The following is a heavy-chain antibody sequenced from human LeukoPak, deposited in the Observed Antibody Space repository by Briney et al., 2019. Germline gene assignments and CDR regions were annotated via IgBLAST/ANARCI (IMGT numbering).Heavy chain of an antibody. J-gene: IGHJ4*02. V-gene: IGHV3-21*01. Sequence: GGSLRLSCAASGFTFSSYSMNWVRQAPGKGLEWVSSISSSSSYIYYADSVKGRFTISRDNAKSSLYLQMNSLRAEDTAVYYCATRYSSGCNYWGQGTLVTVSS. CDR2: ISSSSSYI. D-gene: IGHD6-19*01. CDR1: GFTFSSYS. CDR3: ATRYSSGCNY.